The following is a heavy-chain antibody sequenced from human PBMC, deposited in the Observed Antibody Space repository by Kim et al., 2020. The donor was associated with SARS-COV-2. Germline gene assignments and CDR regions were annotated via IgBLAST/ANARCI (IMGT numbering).Heavy chain of an antibody. J-gene: IGHJ4*02. V-gene: IGHV5-51*01. D-gene: IGHD6-19*01. CDR3: ARHEQQLISPGIAVAGELDY. Sequence: GESLKISCKASGYGFSNYWIGWVRQTPGKGLEWMGIIYPGDSDIRYSPSFQGQVTISADKSITTAYLQWSSLKASDTAMYYCARHEQQLISPGIAVAGELDYWGQGTLVTVSS. CDR2: IYPGDSDI. CDR1: GYGFSNYW.